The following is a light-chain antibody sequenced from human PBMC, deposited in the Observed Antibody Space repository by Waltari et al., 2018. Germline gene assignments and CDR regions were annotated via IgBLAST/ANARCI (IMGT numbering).Light chain of an antibody. CDR3: CSYAGASTHVV. J-gene: IGLJ2*01. CDR2: EVT. V-gene: IGLV2-23*02. Sequence: QSDLTQPASVSGSPGQSITISCTGTSSDVGSYNIVSWYQQHTGKAPKLMIYEVTKRPSGVSNRFSGSESGNTASLTISGLQGEDESDYYCCSYAGASTHVVFGGGTKVTVL. CDR1: SSDVGSYNI.